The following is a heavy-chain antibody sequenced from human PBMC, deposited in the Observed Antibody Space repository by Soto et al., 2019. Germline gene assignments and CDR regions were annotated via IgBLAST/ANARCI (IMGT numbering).Heavy chain of an antibody. CDR2: VYYTGST. V-gene: IGHV4-59*08. CDR3: ARRKTRPEAFDY. CDR1: GGSISGYY. Sequence: SETLSLTCTVSGGSISGYYWTWIRQAPGKGLEWIGYVYYTGSTNYNPSLTDRVTISMDTSESQFSLTLSSVTAADTAVYYCARRKTRPEAFDYWGQGTLVTVSS. D-gene: IGHD6-25*01. J-gene: IGHJ4*02.